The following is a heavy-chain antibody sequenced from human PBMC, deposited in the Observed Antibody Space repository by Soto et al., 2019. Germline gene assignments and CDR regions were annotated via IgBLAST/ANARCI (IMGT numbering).Heavy chain of an antibody. V-gene: IGHV1-46*01. D-gene: IGHD2-21*02. J-gene: IGHJ5*02. CDR3: ARVAIVVVTAIQYNWFDP. CDR1: GYTFTSYY. Sequence: ASVKVSCKASGYTFTSYYMHWVLQAPGQGLEWMGIINPSGGSTSYAQKFQGRVTMTRDTSTSTVYMELNSLRAEDTAVYYCARVAIVVVTAIQYNWFDPWGQGTLVTVSS. CDR2: INPSGGST.